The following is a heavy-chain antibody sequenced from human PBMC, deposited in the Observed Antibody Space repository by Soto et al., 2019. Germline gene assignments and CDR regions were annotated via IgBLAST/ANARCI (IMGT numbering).Heavy chain of an antibody. CDR3: ARFTVATPSVAMDG. V-gene: IGHV3-53*01. D-gene: IGHD4-4*01. CDR1: GFTVSSNY. J-gene: IGHJ6*02. Sequence: LRLSCAASGFTVSSNYMSWVRQAPGKGLEWVSVIYSGGSTYYADSVKGRFTISRDNSKNTLYLQMNSLRAEDTAVYYCARFTVATPSVAMDGWGQGTTVTVSS. CDR2: IYSGGST.